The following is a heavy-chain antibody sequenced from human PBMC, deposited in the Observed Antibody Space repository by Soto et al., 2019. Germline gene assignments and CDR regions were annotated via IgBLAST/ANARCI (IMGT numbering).Heavy chain of an antibody. CDR1: GYTFTSYG. V-gene: IGHV1-3*01. CDR3: ARAIAVAGIHYYYGMDV. Sequence: ASVKVSCKASGYTFTSYGISWVRQAPGQRLEWMGWINAGNGNTKYSQKFQGRVTITRDTSASTAYKELSSLRSEDTAVYYCARAIAVAGIHYYYGMDVWGQGTTVTVSS. CDR2: INAGNGNT. D-gene: IGHD6-19*01. J-gene: IGHJ6*02.